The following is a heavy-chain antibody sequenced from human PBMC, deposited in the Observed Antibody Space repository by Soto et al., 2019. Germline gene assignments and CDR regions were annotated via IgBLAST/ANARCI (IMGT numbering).Heavy chain of an antibody. V-gene: IGHV3-23*01. J-gene: IGHJ4*02. CDR1: GFTFSSYG. CDR3: AKARPLYYYDSGGYPFHY. D-gene: IGHD3-22*01. CDR2: IRGNGANR. Sequence: GGSLRLSCAASGFTFSSYGMHWVRQAPGQGLEWVSSIRGNGANRYYADSVKGRFTISRDNSKSTLYLQLNSLRAEDTAVYYCAKARPLYYYDSGGYPFHYWGQGTLVTVSS.